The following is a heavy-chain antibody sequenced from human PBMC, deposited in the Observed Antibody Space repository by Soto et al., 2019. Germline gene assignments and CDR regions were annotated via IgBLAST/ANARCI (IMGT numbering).Heavy chain of an antibody. J-gene: IGHJ5*02. CDR3: AGQTFTIAAASYGRSNWFDP. D-gene: IGHD6-25*01. CDR1: GGSITSSSHF. Sequence: SETLSLTCTVSGGSITSSSHFWGWVRQPPGKGLEWIGTIYFTGNTYYTPSLKSRLTMSIDTSKNEFSLRLNSVTAADTAVYYCAGQTFTIAAASYGRSNWFDPWGPGTLVTVSS. CDR2: IYFTGNT. V-gene: IGHV4-39*01.